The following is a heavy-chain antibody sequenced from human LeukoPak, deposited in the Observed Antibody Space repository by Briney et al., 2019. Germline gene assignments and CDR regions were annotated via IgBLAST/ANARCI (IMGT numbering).Heavy chain of an antibody. Sequence: GGSLRLSCAASGFTFSSSAMSWVRQAPGKGLEWVSAISSSGGITYYADSVKGRFTISRDNSKNTLYLQMNSLRAEDTAVYYCARGEDGTGDYRPTYFDSWGQGTLVTVSS. D-gene: IGHD4-17*01. J-gene: IGHJ4*02. CDR2: ISSSGGIT. V-gene: IGHV3-23*01. CDR3: ARGEDGTGDYRPTYFDS. CDR1: GFTFSSSA.